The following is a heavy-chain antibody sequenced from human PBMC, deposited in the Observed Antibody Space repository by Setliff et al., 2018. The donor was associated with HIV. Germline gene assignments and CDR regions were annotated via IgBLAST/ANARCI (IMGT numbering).Heavy chain of an antibody. CDR1: GGSISSYY. D-gene: IGHD2-21*02. Sequence: LSLTCTVSGGSISSYYWSWIRQPPGKGLEWIGYIYTSGSTNYNPSLKSRVTISLDTSKNQFSLELTSVTAADTAVYYCARLSGDYYYFDYWGQGTLVTVSS. J-gene: IGHJ4*02. V-gene: IGHV4-4*09. CDR3: ARLSGDYYYFDY. CDR2: IYTSGST.